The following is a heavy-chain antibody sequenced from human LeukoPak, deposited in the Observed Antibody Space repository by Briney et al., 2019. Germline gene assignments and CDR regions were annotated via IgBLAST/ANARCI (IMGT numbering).Heavy chain of an antibody. Sequence: QPGGSLRLSCAASEFTFSSHAMSWVRQAPGKGLEGFSAISGSGGSTYYADSVRGRFTISRDNPKNTLYLQMNSLRAEDTAVYYCAKDRDSSGYYDYWGQGTLVTVSS. CDR1: EFTFSSHA. J-gene: IGHJ4*02. CDR3: AKDRDSSGYYDY. V-gene: IGHV3-23*01. CDR2: ISGSGGST. D-gene: IGHD3-22*01.